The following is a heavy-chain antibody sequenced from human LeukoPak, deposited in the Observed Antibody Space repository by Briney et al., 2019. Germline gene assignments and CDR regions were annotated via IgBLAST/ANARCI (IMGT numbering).Heavy chain of an antibody. Sequence: GGSLRLPCAASGFTFSSYAMSWVRQAPGKGLEWVSDMSGSGGSTYYADSVKGRFTISRDNSKNTLYLQMNTLRAEDTAVYYCAKDREYSYVYDAFDIWGQGTLVTVSS. J-gene: IGHJ3*02. CDR1: GFTFSSYA. CDR2: MSGSGGST. V-gene: IGHV3-23*01. D-gene: IGHD3-16*01. CDR3: AKDREYSYVYDAFDI.